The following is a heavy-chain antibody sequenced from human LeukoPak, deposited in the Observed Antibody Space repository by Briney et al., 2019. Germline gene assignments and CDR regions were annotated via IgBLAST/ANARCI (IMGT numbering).Heavy chain of an antibody. CDR3: ARHAPDCNNTNCYYYYYYYMDV. J-gene: IGHJ6*03. V-gene: IGHV4-38-2*01. D-gene: IGHD2-2*01. CDR1: GYSISSDYY. CDR2: IYHSGNT. Sequence: SETLSLTCAVSGYSISSDYYWGWIRPPPGKGLEWVGSIYHSGNTYYNPSLKSRVTISVDTSKNHFSLRLSSLTAADAAVYYCARHAPDCNNTNCYYYYYYYMDVWGKGTTVTVSS.